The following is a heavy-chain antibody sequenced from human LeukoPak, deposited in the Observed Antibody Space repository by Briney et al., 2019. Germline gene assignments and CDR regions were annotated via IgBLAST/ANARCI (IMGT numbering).Heavy chain of an antibody. V-gene: IGHV3-23*01. CDR3: ARRDFYDTTGYLFDY. CDR1: GFTFGNYA. J-gene: IGHJ4*02. Sequence: PGGSLRLSCAASGFTFGNYAMAWVRQSPGKGLEWVSCITDIGKNTYHTDSVKGRFTISRDNAKNSLYLQMNGLRAEDTAVYYCARRDFYDTTGYLFDYWGQGTLVTVSP. D-gene: IGHD3-22*01. CDR2: ITDIGKNT.